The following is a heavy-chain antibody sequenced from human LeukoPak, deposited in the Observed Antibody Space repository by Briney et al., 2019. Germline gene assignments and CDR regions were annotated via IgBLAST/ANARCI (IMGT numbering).Heavy chain of an antibody. Sequence: GGSLRLSCAAAGFTFKNYAMSWVRQAPGKGLEWVLSISGSGSTTYYADSVKGRFTISRDNSKNTLYLQMNSLRAEDTAVYYCAKDRGSTHPHYFDYWGQGTLVTVSS. CDR3: AKDRGSTHPHYFDY. CDR1: GFTFKNYA. V-gene: IGHV3-23*01. J-gene: IGHJ4*02. CDR2: ISGSGSTT. D-gene: IGHD1-26*01.